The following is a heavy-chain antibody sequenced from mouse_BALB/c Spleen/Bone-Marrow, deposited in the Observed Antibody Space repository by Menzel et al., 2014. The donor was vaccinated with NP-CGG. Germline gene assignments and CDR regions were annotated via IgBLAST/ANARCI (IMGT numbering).Heavy chain of an antibody. D-gene: IGHD2-1*01. CDR2: IHPSDSET. J-gene: IGHJ3*01. CDR1: GYSFTTYW. CDR3: AREKVYYGISWFAY. Sequence: QVQLKQSGTEVVRPGASVKLSCKASGYSFTTYWMNWVKQRPGQGLEWIGMIHPSDSETRLNQKFKGKATLTVDKSSSTAYMQLNSPTSEDSAVYYCAREKVYYGISWFAYWGQGTLVTVSA. V-gene: IGHV1-74*01.